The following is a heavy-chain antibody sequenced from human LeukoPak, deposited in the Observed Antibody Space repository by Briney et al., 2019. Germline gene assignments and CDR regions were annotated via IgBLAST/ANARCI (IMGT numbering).Heavy chain of an antibody. CDR2: ISSSSSTI. V-gene: IGHV3-48*04. D-gene: IGHD5-12*01. Sequence: GGSLRLSCAASGFTFSSYSMNWVRQAPGKGLEWVSYISSSSSTIYYADSVKGRFTISRDNAKNSLYLQMNSLRAEDTAVYYCARDPDIVATKWAYWGQGTLVTVSS. CDR1: GFTFSSYS. J-gene: IGHJ4*02. CDR3: ARDPDIVATKWAY.